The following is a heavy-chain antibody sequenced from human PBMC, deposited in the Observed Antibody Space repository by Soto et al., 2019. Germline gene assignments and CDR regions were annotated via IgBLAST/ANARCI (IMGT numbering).Heavy chain of an antibody. Sequence: GGSLRLSCAASGFTFSSYGMHWVRQAPGKGLEWVAVISYDGSNKYYVDSMKGRFTISRDNSKNTLYLQMNSLRAEDTAVYYCAKGRQYYYDSSGYSYFDYWGQGTLVTVSS. V-gene: IGHV3-30*18. CDR3: AKGRQYYYDSSGYSYFDY. CDR2: ISYDGSNK. J-gene: IGHJ4*02. CDR1: GFTFSSYG. D-gene: IGHD3-22*01.